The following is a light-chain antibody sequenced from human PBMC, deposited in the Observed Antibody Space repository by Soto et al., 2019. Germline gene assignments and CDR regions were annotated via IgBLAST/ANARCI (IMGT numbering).Light chain of an antibody. V-gene: IGLV2-14*01. CDR2: DVS. J-gene: IGLJ1*01. CDR3: SSYTPTLYV. Sequence: QSALTQPASVSGSPGQSITISCTGTSSDVGGYNYVSWYQQHPGKAPKLMIYDVSNRPSGVSNRFSGSKSGNTASLTISGLKAEDEADYYCSSYTPTLYVFGTGTKLTVL. CDR1: SSDVGGYNY.